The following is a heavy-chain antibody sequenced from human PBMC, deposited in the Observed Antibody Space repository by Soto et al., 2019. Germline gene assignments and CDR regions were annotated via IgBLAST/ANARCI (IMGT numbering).Heavy chain of an antibody. CDR3: ARDLAAVPRASDY. CDR2: VYYTGTT. CDR1: GGSISSYF. Sequence: LSLTCTVSGGSISSYFYIWVRQPPGKGLEWIGSVYYTGTTDYNPSLKSRVTISVDTSKTQFSLNLRSVTTADTAVYYCARDLAAVPRASDYWGRGTLVTVSS. D-gene: IGHD6-13*01. V-gene: IGHV4-59*01. J-gene: IGHJ4*02.